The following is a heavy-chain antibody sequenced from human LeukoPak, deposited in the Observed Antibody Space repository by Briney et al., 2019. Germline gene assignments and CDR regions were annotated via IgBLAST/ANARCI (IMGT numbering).Heavy chain of an antibody. V-gene: IGHV3-7*01. CDR3: AKGGAPFAESAY. J-gene: IGHJ4*02. CDR2: IKEDGSQG. Sequence: PGGSLRLSCAASGFTFSSFWMSWVRQAPGKGLEWVANIKEDGSQGYYVDSVRGRFTISRDNARNSVYLQMNSLRAEDTAVYYCAKGGAPFAESAYWGQGTLVTVSS. D-gene: IGHD3-10*01. CDR1: GFTFSSFW.